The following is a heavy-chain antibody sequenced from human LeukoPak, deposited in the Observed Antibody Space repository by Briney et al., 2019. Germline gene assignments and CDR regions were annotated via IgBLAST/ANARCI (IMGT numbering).Heavy chain of an antibody. Sequence: SQTLSLTCTVSGVSVSSGASYWGWIRQPPGKGLEWIGYINDSGYTLYNPSLRSRVTISIDTSKNHSSLKMSSVAAADTAVYYWARDRAYSYGSFDYWGQGTLVTVSS. CDR1: GVSVSSGASY. CDR2: INDSGYT. J-gene: IGHJ4*02. D-gene: IGHD5-18*01. CDR3: ARDRAYSYGSFDY. V-gene: IGHV4-30-4*01.